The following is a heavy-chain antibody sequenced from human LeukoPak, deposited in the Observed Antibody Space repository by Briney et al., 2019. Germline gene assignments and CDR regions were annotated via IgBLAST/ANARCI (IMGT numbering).Heavy chain of an antibody. J-gene: IGHJ4*02. CDR2: ISYDGSNK. D-gene: IGHD3-9*01. CDR3: EKALNYDILTGHDY. CDR1: GFTFSSYA. V-gene: IGHV3-30*18. Sequence: GGSLRLSCAASGFTFSSYAMHWVRQAPGKGLEWVAVISYDGSNKYYADSVKGRFTISRDNSKNTLYLQMNSLRAEDTAVYYCEKALNYDILTGHDYWGQGTLVTVSS.